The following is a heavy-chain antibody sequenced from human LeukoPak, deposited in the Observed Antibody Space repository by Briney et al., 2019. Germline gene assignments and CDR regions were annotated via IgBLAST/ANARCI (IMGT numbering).Heavy chain of an antibody. Sequence: GGSLRLSCVASGFTFTTYGMHWVRQAPGKGLEWVAFIRSDGSNKYYADSVKGRFTISRDNSKKTLYLQMNSLRAEDTAVYYCARDQAIFGVVIPFDYWGQGTLVTVSS. D-gene: IGHD3-3*01. CDR3: ARDQAIFGVVIPFDY. CDR2: IRSDGSNK. CDR1: GFTFTTYG. J-gene: IGHJ4*02. V-gene: IGHV3-30*02.